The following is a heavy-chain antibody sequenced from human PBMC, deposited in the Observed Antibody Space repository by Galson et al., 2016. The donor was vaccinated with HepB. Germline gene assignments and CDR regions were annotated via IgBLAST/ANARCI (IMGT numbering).Heavy chain of an antibody. Sequence: SVKVSCKASGYTFTSYAMHWVRQAPGQRLEWMGWINAGNGNTKYSQKFQGRVTITRDTSASTAYMGLSSLRSEDTAVYYCARDGGYCSSTSCYNDAFDIWGQGTMVTVSS. CDR1: GYTFTSYA. D-gene: IGHD2-2*02. V-gene: IGHV1-3*01. CDR3: ARDGGYCSSTSCYNDAFDI. CDR2: INAGNGNT. J-gene: IGHJ3*02.